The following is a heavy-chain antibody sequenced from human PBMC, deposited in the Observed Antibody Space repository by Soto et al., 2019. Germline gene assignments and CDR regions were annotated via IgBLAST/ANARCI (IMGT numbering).Heavy chain of an antibody. Sequence: SETLSLTCTVSGGSISSGDYYWSWIRQPPGKGLEWIGYIYYSGSTYYNPSLKSRVTISVDTSKNQFSLKLSSVTAADTAVYYCASPDSSGYYGYFQQWGQGTLVTVSS. CDR1: GGSISSGDYY. CDR2: IYYSGST. D-gene: IGHD3-22*01. J-gene: IGHJ1*01. CDR3: ASPDSSGYYGYFQQ. V-gene: IGHV4-30-4*01.